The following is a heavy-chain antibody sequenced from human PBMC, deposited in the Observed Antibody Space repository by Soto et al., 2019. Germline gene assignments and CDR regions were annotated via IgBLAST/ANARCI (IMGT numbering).Heavy chain of an antibody. J-gene: IGHJ4*02. CDR3: ARESEDLTSNFDY. CDR2: ISSTTNYI. Sequence: EVQLLESGGKLEQPGGSLRLSCAASGFDFSSDVMNWVRQAPGKGLEWVSSISSTTNYIYYGDSMKGRFTISRDNAKNSLYLEMNSLRAEDTAVYYCARESEDLTSNFDYWGQGTLVTVSS. CDR1: GFDFSSDV. V-gene: IGHV3-21*06.